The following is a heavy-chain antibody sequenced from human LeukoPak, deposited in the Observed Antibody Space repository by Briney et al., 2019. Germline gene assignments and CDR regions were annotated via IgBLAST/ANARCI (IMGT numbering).Heavy chain of an antibody. CDR3: AGWVWTVSRVEYFEN. Sequence: KPSETLSLTCTGSGGSMSSYYWSWVRQPPGKGLEWIGNIHHSGSTNYHSSLMSRVTMSIDTSKNLFSLNLSSVTAADTAVYYCAGWVWTVSRVEYFENWGQGTLVTVSS. D-gene: IGHD3/OR15-3a*01. CDR2: IHHSGST. V-gene: IGHV4-59*01. CDR1: GGSMSSYY. J-gene: IGHJ1*01.